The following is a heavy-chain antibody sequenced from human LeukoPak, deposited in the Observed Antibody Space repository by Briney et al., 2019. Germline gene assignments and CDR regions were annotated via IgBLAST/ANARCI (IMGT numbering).Heavy chain of an antibody. CDR2: IGTAGDT. CDR3: ARDPPVWFDP. J-gene: IGHJ5*02. V-gene: IGHV3-13*01. CDR1: GSTFSSYD. Sequence: GCLRLSCAASGSTFSSYDMHWVRQVTGKGLEWVSAIGTAGDTYYAGSVKGRFTISRENVRNSLYLQMNSLRAGDTAVYYCARDPPVWFDPWGQGTLVTVSS.